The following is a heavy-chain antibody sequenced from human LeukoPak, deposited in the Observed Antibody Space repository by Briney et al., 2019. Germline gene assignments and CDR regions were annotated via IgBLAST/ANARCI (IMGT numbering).Heavy chain of an antibody. CDR1: GYTFTGYY. V-gene: IGHV1-2*04. CDR2: INPNSGGT. J-gene: IGHJ4*02. Sequence: GASVKVSCKASGYTFTGYYMHWVRQAPGQGLEWMGWINPNSGGTNYAQKFQGWVTMTRDTSISTAYMELSRLRSVDTAVYYCARGDVLGIAVAGPLYFDYWGQGTLVTVSS. D-gene: IGHD6-19*01. CDR3: ARGDVLGIAVAGPLYFDY.